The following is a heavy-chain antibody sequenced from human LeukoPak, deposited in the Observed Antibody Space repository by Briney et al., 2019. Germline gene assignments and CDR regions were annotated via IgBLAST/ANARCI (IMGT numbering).Heavy chain of an antibody. CDR3: AKDITMIVVVLDYFDC. J-gene: IGHJ4*02. CDR1: GFTFSTNA. V-gene: IGHV3-23*01. Sequence: GGSLRLSCAASGFTFSTNAMSWVRQAPGKGLEWVSAISGSGGSTYYADSVKGRFTISRDNSKNTLYLQMNSLRAEDTAVYYCAKDITMIVVVLDYFDCWGQGTLVTVSS. D-gene: IGHD3-22*01. CDR2: ISGSGGST.